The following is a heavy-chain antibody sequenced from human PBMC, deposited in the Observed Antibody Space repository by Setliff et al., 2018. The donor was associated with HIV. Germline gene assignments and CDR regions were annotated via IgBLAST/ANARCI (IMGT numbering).Heavy chain of an antibody. V-gene: IGHV4-59*08. Sequence: SETLSLTCTASGDSISTDYWTWIRQPPGKGLEWIGYIYNSASTSYNPSLKSRVTISVDTSKNQFSLKLSSVTAADTAVYYCARHSPSDYWGQGTLVTSPQ. CDR2: IYNSAST. CDR1: GDSISTDY. J-gene: IGHJ4*02. CDR3: ARHSPSDY.